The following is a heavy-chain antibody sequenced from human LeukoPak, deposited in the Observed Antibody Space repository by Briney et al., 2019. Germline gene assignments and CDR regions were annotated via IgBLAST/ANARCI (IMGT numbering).Heavy chain of an antibody. D-gene: IGHD6-19*01. CDR2: ISGSGGST. CDR3: AKGMGRGSGWPFDY. J-gene: IGHJ4*02. V-gene: IGHV3-23*01. Sequence: GGSLRLSCATSGFTFSSYAMSWVRQAPGEGLEWVSAISGSGGSTYYADSVKGRFTISRDNSKNTLYLQMNSLRAEDTAVYYCAKGMGRGSGWPFDYWGQGTLVTVSS. CDR1: GFTFSSYA.